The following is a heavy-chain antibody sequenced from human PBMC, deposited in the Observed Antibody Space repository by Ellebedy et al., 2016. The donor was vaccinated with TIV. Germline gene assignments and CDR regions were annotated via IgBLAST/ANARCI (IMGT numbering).Heavy chain of an antibody. CDR3: ARDARFINHQHNWFDP. V-gene: IGHV3-11*01. Sequence: GESLKISCAASGFTFSDYYMIWIRQAPGKGLEWVSYISNSGSTIYYADSVKGRFTISRDNAKNSLSLLMNSQRAEDTAVYYCARDARFINHQHNWFDPWGQGTLVTVSS. CDR2: ISNSGSTI. CDR1: GFTFSDYY. D-gene: IGHD1-14*01. J-gene: IGHJ5*02.